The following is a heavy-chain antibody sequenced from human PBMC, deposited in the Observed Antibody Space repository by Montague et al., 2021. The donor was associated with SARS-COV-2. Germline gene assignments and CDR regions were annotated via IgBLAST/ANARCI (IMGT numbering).Heavy chain of an antibody. CDR3: ARTMDAGTYYYDSSGYYPCDY. CDR2: IDWDDDK. J-gene: IGHJ4*02. D-gene: IGHD3-22*01. CDR1: GFSLSTSGMC. Sequence: PALVTPTQTLTLTCTFSGFSLSTSGMCVSWIRQPPGKALEWLALIDWDDDKYYSTSLKTRLTISKDTSKNQVVLTMTNMDPVDTATYYCARTMDAGTYYYDSSGYYPCDYWGQGTLVTVSS. V-gene: IGHV2-70*01.